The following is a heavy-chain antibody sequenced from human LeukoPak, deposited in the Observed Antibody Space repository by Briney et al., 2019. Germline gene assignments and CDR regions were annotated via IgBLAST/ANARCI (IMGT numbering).Heavy chain of an antibody. V-gene: IGHV3-7*01. CDR3: ARARLPVRYYYGSGSGDY. D-gene: IGHD3-10*01. CDR2: IKQGGSEK. Sequence: GGSLRLSCAASGFTFSSYWMSWVRQAPGKGLEWVANIKQGGSEKYYVDSVKGRFTISRDNAKNSLYLQMNSLGAEDTAVYYCARARLPVRYYYGSGSGDYWGQGTLVTVSS. CDR1: GFTFSSYW. J-gene: IGHJ4*02.